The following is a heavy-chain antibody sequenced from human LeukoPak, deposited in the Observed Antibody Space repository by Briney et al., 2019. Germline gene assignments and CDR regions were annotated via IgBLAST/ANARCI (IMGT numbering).Heavy chain of an antibody. D-gene: IGHD5-12*01. CDR1: GFTSTNYA. CDR2: FIGSSGST. Sequence: GGSLRLSCAASGFTSTNYAMTWVRQAPGKGLEWVSVFIGSSGSTDYADSVKGRFTISRDISKNTLFLQMNSLRAEDTAIYYCAKGAYDYIEIAYFDSWGQGTLVTVSS. J-gene: IGHJ4*02. CDR3: AKGAYDYIEIAYFDS. V-gene: IGHV3-23*01.